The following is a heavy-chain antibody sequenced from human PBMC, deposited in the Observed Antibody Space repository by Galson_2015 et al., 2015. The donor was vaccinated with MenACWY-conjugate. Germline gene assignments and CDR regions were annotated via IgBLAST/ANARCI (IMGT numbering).Heavy chain of an antibody. J-gene: IGHJ5*02. CDR3: GRDEGYCSGGGCYRWFDL. D-gene: IGHD2-15*01. CDR1: GFTFSRYS. V-gene: IGHV3-48*02. Sequence: SLRLSCAASGFTFSRYSISWVRQAPGQGPEWISYMSHTGETEYYADSVEGRFSISRDTAKNSVYLQMNSLRDEDTAVYYCGRDEGYCSGGGCYRWFDLWGQGALVTVSS. CDR2: MSHTGETE.